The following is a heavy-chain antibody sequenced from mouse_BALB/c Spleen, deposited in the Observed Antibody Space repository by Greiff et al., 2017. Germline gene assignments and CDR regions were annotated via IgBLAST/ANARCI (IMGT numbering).Heavy chain of an antibody. CDR3: ARGGTWFAY. Sequence: EVKVVESGGGLVKPGGSLKLSCAASGFAFSSYDMSWVRQTPEKRLEWVAYISSGGGSTYYPDTVKGRFTISRDNAKNTMYLHMSSLKSEDTAMYYCARGGTWFAYWGQGTLVTVSA. V-gene: IGHV5-12-1*01. J-gene: IGHJ3*01. CDR2: ISSGGGST. CDR1: GFAFSSYD.